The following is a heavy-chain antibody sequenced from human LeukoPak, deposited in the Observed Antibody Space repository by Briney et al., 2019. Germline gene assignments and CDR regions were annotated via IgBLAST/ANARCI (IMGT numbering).Heavy chain of an antibody. D-gene: IGHD5-12*01. V-gene: IGHV3-23*01. CDR1: GFTFSSYA. Sequence: PGGSLRLSCAASGFTFSSYAMSWVRQAPGKGLEWVSAIGGSGGSTYYADSVKGRFTISRDNSKNTLYLQMNSLRAEDTAVYYCAKDRGYPRAFDIWGQGTMVTVSS. CDR3: AKDRGYPRAFDI. CDR2: IGGSGGST. J-gene: IGHJ3*02.